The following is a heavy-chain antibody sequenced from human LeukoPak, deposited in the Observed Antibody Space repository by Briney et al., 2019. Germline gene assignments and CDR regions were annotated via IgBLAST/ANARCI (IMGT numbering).Heavy chain of an antibody. CDR3: ARVATRTGGH. V-gene: IGHV3-21*01. CDR1: GFTFSSYS. J-gene: IGHJ4*02. D-gene: IGHD5-12*01. CDR2: ISSSSSYI. Sequence: GGSLRLSCAASGFTFSSYSMTWVRQAPGKGLEWVSSISSSSSYIYYADSVKGRFTISRDNAKNSLYLQMNSLRAEDTAVYYCARVATRTGGHWGQGTLVTVSS.